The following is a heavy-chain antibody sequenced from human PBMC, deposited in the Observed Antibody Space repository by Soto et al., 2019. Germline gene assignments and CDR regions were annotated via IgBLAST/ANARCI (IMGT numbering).Heavy chain of an antibody. J-gene: IGHJ4*02. Sequence: GESLKISCEASGYTFRNYWIGWVRLVPGKGLECMGVIYPDDSDTTYSPSFQGQVTISVDASIRTVFLQWSSLKASDTAIYYCAWSPARGAAPPEYWCQGTLGTVS. V-gene: IGHV5-51*01. CDR3: AWSPARGAAPPEY. CDR2: IYPDDSDT. CDR1: GYTFRNYW. D-gene: IGHD2-2*01.